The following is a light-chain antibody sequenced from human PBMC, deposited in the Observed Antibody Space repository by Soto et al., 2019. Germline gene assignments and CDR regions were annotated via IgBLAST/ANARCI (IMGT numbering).Light chain of an antibody. Sequence: DIVMTQSPDSLAVSLGERATINCKSSQSVLYSSNNKNYLVWYQQKPGQPPKLLIYWASTRESGVPDRFSGSGSGTDFTLTISSLQAEDVAVYYCQQYYSLPLTFGPGTKVDIK. CDR3: QQYYSLPLT. J-gene: IGKJ3*01. CDR2: WAS. CDR1: QSVLYSSNNKNY. V-gene: IGKV4-1*01.